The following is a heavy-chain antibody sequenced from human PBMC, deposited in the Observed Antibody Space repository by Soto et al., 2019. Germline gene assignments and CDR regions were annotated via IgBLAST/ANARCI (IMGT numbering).Heavy chain of an antibody. CDR3: AKDPHSGSYYDINSPLLAFDY. Sequence: EVQLLESGGGLVQPGGSLRLSCAASGFTFSSYAMSWVRQAPGKGLEWVSAISGSGGSTYYADSVKGRFTISRDNSKNPLYLQMNSLRAEDTAVYYCAKDPHSGSYYDINSPLLAFDYWGQGTLVTVSS. J-gene: IGHJ4*02. CDR1: GFTFSSYA. D-gene: IGHD1-26*01. CDR2: ISGSGGST. V-gene: IGHV3-23*01.